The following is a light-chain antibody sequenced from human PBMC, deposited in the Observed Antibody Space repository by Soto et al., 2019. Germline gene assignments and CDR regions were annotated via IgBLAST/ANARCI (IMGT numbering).Light chain of an antibody. CDR1: QSVLYSSNNKNY. V-gene: IGKV4-1*01. CDR3: QQYYSTPT. Sequence: DIVMTQSPDSLAVSLGERATINCKSSQSVLYSSNNKNYLAWYQQKPGQPPKLLIYWASTRESGVPDRFSGSWSGKDFTLTISSLQAEDVAIYCCQQYYSTPTFGPGTKVDIK. J-gene: IGKJ3*01. CDR2: WAS.